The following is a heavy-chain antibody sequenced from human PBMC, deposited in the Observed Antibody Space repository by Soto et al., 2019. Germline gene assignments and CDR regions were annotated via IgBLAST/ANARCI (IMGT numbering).Heavy chain of an antibody. V-gene: IGHV1-69*13. J-gene: IGHJ5*02. Sequence: SVKVSCKASGGTFSSYAISWVRQAPGQGLEWMGGIIPIFGTANYAQKFQGRVTITADESTSTAYMELSSLRSEDTAVYYCARSPTIFGVDNWFDPWGQGTLVTVSS. CDR1: GGTFSSYA. CDR3: ARSPTIFGVDNWFDP. CDR2: IIPIFGTA. D-gene: IGHD3-3*01.